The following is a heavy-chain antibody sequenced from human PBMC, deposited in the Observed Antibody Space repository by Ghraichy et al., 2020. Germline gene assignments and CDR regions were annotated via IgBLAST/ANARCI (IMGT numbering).Heavy chain of an antibody. D-gene: IGHD2-2*01. CDR2: ISGSGGGT. Sequence: GGSLRLSCVASGFSFSSYAMSWVRQAPGKGLEWVSVISGSGGGTNHADSVKGRLTISRDKSKNTLYLQMNSLRVEDTAVYYCAIDRICSSIGCTDVFDIWGQGTMVTVSS. CDR3: AIDRICSSIGCTDVFDI. CDR1: GFSFSSYA. J-gene: IGHJ3*02. V-gene: IGHV3-23*01.